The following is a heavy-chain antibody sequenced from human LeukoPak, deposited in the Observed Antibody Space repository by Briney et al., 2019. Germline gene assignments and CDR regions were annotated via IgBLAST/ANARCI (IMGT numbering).Heavy chain of an antibody. V-gene: IGHV3-48*01. Sequence: PGGSLRLSCAASGFTFSSYGMNWVRQAPGKGLEWVSYISSSVTTYYADSVKGRFTISRDNGKNSLYLQMNSLRAEDTAVYYCAGDSDYYYYHMDVWGKGTTVTVSS. D-gene: IGHD6-19*01. CDR1: GFTFSSYG. CDR2: ISSSVTT. CDR3: AGDSDYYYYHMDV. J-gene: IGHJ6*03.